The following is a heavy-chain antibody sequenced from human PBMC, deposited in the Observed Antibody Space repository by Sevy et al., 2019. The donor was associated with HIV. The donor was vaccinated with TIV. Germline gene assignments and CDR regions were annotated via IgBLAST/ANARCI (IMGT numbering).Heavy chain of an antibody. CDR1: GFTFRNYA. CDR3: ARDPTIYASGWYYFDY. J-gene: IGHJ4*02. CDR2: ISHDGSHK. D-gene: IGHD6-19*01. Sequence: GGSLRLSCAASGFTFRNYAIHWVRQAPGKGLEWVAVISHDGSHKYSADPVKGRFTISRDNSKNTLYLQMNSLRAEDTAMYYCARDPTIYASGWYYFDYWGQGTLVTVSS. V-gene: IGHV3-30*04.